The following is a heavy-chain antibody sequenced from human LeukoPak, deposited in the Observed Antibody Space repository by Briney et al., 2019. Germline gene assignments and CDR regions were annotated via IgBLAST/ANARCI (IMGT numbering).Heavy chain of an antibody. Sequence: PSETLSLTCTVSGGSISSSSYYWGWIRQPPGKGLEWIGYIYYSGSTNYNPSLKSRVTISVDTSKNQFSLKLSSVTAADTAVYYCAREDGYKSEGYFDLWGRGTLVTVSS. V-gene: IGHV4-61*01. CDR1: GGSISSSSYY. CDR2: IYYSGST. CDR3: AREDGYKSEGYFDL. J-gene: IGHJ2*01. D-gene: IGHD5-24*01.